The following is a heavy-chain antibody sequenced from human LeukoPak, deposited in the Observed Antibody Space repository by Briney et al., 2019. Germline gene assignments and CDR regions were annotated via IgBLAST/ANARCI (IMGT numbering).Heavy chain of an antibody. Sequence: GASVKVSCKASGYTFTRFYMHWVRQTPGHGLEWMGIINPSDGSTSYTQNIQGRVTMTRDMSTSTVYMELSSLRSEDTAVYYCARDLQGQWQNNWFDPWGQGSLVTVSS. CDR3: ARDLQGQWQNNWFDP. J-gene: IGHJ5*02. CDR2: INPSDGST. V-gene: IGHV1-46*01. D-gene: IGHD6-19*01. CDR1: GYTFTRFY.